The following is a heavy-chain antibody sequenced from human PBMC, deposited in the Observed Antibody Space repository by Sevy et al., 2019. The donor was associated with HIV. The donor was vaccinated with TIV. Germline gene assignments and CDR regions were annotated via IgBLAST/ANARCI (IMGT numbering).Heavy chain of an antibody. CDR3: ARGRAGGYYGGGYFDY. CDR1: GFTFSSYS. Sequence: GGSLRLSCAASGFTFSSYSMNWVRQAPGRGLEWVSYISSSSSYIYYADSVKGRFTISRDNAKNSLYLQMNSVRAEDTAVYYCARGRAGGYYGGGYFDYWGQGTLVTVSS. V-gene: IGHV3-21*01. CDR2: ISSSSSYI. D-gene: IGHD3-22*01. J-gene: IGHJ4*02.